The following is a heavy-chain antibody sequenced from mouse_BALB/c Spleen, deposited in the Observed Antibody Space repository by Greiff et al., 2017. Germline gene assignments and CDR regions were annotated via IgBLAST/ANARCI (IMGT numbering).Heavy chain of an antibody. J-gene: IGHJ4*01. CDR2: IRLKSNNYAT. V-gene: IGHV6-6*02. CDR1: GFTFSNYW. CDR3: TRKGGYAYAMDY. D-gene: IGHD2-2*01. Sequence: EVQRVESGGGLVQPGGSMKLSCVASGFTFSNYWMNWVRQSPEKGLEWVAEIRLKSNNYATHYAESVKGRFTISRDDSKSSVYLQMNNLRAEDTGIYYCTRKGGYAYAMDYWGQGTSVTVSS.